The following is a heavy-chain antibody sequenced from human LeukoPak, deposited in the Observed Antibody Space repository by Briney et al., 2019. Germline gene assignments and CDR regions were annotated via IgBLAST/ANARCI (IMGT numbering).Heavy chain of an antibody. CDR1: GDSISNYY. V-gene: IGHV4-4*07. J-gene: IGHJ4*02. CDR2: IYTSGST. D-gene: IGHD3-10*01. Sequence: SETLSLTCTVSGDSISNYYWSWIRQPAGKGLEWVGRIYTSGSTNYNPSLKSRVTMSVDTSKNQFSLKLSSVTAADTAVYYCARVSLVRGAPDYYFDYWGQGTLVTVSS. CDR3: ARVSLVRGAPDYYFDY.